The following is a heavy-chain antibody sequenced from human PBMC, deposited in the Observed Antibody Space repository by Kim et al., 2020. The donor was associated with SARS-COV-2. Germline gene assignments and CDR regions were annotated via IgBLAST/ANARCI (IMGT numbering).Heavy chain of an antibody. Sequence: GGSLRLSCAASGFTFSSYGMHWVRQAPGKGLEWVAVIWYDGSNKYYADSVKGRFTISRDNSKNTLYLQMNSLRAEDTAVYYCARDAGATVKDYWGQGTLVTVSS. CDR2: IWYDGSNK. CDR3: ARDAGATVKDY. CDR1: GFTFSSYG. V-gene: IGHV3-33*01. D-gene: IGHD4-17*01. J-gene: IGHJ4*02.